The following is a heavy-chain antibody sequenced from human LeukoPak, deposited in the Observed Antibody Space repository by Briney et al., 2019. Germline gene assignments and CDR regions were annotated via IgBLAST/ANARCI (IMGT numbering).Heavy chain of an antibody. V-gene: IGHV4-59*01. CDR2: IYYSGST. J-gene: IGHJ4*02. CDR3: ARDYCSSTSCLFDY. CDR1: GGSISSYY. Sequence: SETLSLTCTVSGGSISSYYWSWIRQPPGKGLEWIGYIYYSGSTNYNPSLKSRVTISVDTSKNQFSLKLSSVTAADTAVYYCARDYCSSTSCLFDYWGQGTLVTVSS. D-gene: IGHD2-2*01.